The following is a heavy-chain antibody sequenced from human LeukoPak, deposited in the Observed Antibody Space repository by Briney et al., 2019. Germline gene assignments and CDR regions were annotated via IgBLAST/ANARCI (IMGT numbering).Heavy chain of an antibody. V-gene: IGHV3-23*01. J-gene: IGHJ4*02. CDR3: AKRYYDTSAYPD. CDR2: ISGSGGST. D-gene: IGHD3-22*01. Sequence: GGSLRLSCGASGFTFSSCGMSWVRQAPGKGLEWVSTISGSGGSTYYADSAKGRFTISRDNSQSTLYLQMNSLRAEDTAVYYCAKRYYDTSAYPDWGQGTLVTVSS. CDR1: GFTFSSCG.